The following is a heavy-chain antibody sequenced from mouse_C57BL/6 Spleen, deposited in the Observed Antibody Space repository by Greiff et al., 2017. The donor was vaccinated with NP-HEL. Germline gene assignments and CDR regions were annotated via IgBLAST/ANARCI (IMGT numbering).Heavy chain of an antibody. V-gene: IGHV5-17*01. CDR2: ISSGSSTI. Sequence: EVKLMESGGGLVKPGGSLKLSCAASGFTFSDYGMHWVRQAPEKGLEWVAYISSGSSTIYYADTVKGRFTISRDNAKNTLFLQMTSLRSEDTAMYYCARPPLYHYAMDYWGQGTSVTVSS. J-gene: IGHJ4*01. CDR3: ARPPLYHYAMDY. D-gene: IGHD2-1*01. CDR1: GFTFSDYG.